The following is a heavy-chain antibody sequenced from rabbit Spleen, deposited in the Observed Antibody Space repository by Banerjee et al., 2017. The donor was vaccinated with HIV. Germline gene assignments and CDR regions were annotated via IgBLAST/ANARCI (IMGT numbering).Heavy chain of an antibody. CDR1: GFSFSSSDY. J-gene: IGHJ6*01. D-gene: IGHD1-1*01. V-gene: IGHV1S40*01. CDR3: ARDTSSSFSSYGMDL. CDR2: IDTGSSGFT. Sequence: QSLEESGGDLVKPGASLTLTCTASGFSFSSSDYMCWVRQAPGKGLEWIACIDTGSSGFTYFASWAKGRFTISKTSSTTVTLQMTSLTAADTATYFCARDTSSSFSSYGMDLWGPGTLVTV.